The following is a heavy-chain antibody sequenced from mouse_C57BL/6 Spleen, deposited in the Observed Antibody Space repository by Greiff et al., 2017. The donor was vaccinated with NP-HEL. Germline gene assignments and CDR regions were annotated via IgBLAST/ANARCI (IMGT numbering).Heavy chain of an antibody. J-gene: IGHJ4*01. Sequence: QVQLKQSGPELVKPGASVKISCKASGYSFTSYYIHWVKQRPGQGLEWIGWIYPGSGNTKYNEKFKGKATLTADTSSSTAYMQLSSLTSEDSAVYYCARPLTTVKGGIYAMDYWGQGTSVTVSS. CDR2: IYPGSGNT. D-gene: IGHD1-1*01. CDR1: GYSFTSYY. CDR3: ARPLTTVKGGIYAMDY. V-gene: IGHV1-66*01.